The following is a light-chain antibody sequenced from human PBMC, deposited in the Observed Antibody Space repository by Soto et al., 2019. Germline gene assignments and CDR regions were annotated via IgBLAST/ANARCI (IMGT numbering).Light chain of an antibody. V-gene: IGLV2-11*01. CDR1: SSDVGGYNY. J-gene: IGLJ3*02. Sequence: QSALTQPRSVSGSPGQSVTISCTGTSSDVGGYNYVSWYQQHPGKAPKIKIYDVSKRPSGVPDRFSGSKSGNTASLTISGLQAEDAADYYCCSWAGNSLVFGGGTKVTVL. CDR2: DVS. CDR3: CSWAGNSLV.